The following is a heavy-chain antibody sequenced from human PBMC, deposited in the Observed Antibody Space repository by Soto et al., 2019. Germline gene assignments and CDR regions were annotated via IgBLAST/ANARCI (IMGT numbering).Heavy chain of an antibody. CDR3: ARGDQGFDY. CDR1: GDSVSSNSAA. CDR2: TYYRSKWFN. Sequence: SETLSLTCAISGDSVSSNSAAWNWMRQSPSRGLEWLGRTYYRSKWFNNYALSVKSRITINPDTSKNQFSLQLNSVTPEDTAVYYCARGDQGFDYSGPGTLVTVSS. D-gene: IGHD3-16*01. J-gene: IGHJ4*02. V-gene: IGHV6-1*01.